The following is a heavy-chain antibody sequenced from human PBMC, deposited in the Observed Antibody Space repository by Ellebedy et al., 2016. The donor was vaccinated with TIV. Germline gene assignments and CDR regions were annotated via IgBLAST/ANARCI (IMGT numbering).Heavy chain of an antibody. CDR1: GGSISRYY. CDR3: ARDRSGRWFDRGRGWFDP. J-gene: IGHJ5*02. Sequence: MPSETLSLTCTVSGGSISRYYWRLVRQPPGKALEWIGEINHSGSTNSNPSPNGRVTISVDTSKNQFSLKLSSVTAADPAVYYCARDRSGRWFDRGRGWFDPWGQGTLVTVSS. CDR2: INHSGST. V-gene: IGHV4-34*01. D-gene: IGHD6-25*01.